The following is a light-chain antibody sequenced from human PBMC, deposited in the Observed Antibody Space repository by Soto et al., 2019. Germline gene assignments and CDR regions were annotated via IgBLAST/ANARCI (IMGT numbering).Light chain of an antibody. CDR2: GTS. CDR1: QSVGRN. Sequence: EIVLTQSPATLSLSPWESAALSCRASQSVGRNFAWYQQRPGQAPRVLIYGTSTRATGVPARFSGSGSGTDFTLTISSLQSEDFAVYYCQQYNKWPYTFGQGTRLEIK. V-gene: IGKV3-15*01. CDR3: QQYNKWPYT. J-gene: IGKJ2*01.